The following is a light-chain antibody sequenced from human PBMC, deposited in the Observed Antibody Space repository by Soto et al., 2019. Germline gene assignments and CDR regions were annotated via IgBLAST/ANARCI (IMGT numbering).Light chain of an antibody. CDR1: QSVGSSY. Sequence: EIVLTQSPGTLCLSPGERATLSCRASQSVGSSYLAWYQQKPGQAPRLLIYDASNRATGIPDRFSGSGSGTDFTLTISRLEPEDFAVYYCQQYASSPRFGQGTKLEIK. V-gene: IGKV3-20*01. CDR2: DAS. J-gene: IGKJ2*03. CDR3: QQYASSPR.